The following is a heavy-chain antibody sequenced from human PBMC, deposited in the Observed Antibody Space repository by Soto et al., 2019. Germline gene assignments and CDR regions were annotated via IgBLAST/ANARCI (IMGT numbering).Heavy chain of an antibody. Sequence: GSLRLSCAASGFTFSNAWMNWVRQAPGKGLEWVDRIKSKTDGGTTDYAAPVKGRFTISRDDSKNTLYLQMNSLKTEDTAVYYCTTQTSGWYVVYYYGMDVWGQGTTVTVSS. CDR1: GFTFSNAW. D-gene: IGHD6-19*01. CDR3: TTQTSGWYVVYYYGMDV. J-gene: IGHJ6*02. V-gene: IGHV3-15*07. CDR2: IKSKTDGGTT.